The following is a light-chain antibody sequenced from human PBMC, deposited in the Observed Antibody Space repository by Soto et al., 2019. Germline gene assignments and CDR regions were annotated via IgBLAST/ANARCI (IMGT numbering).Light chain of an antibody. CDR1: SSDVGGHNY. CDR3: SSYTSITTFYV. Sequence: QSALTQPASVSGSPGQSITISCTGTSSDVGGHNYVSWYQQHPGKAPKLMIYDVSNRPSGVSNRFSGSKSGNTASLSISGLQAEDEADYYCSSYTSITTFYVFGAGTKVTVL. J-gene: IGLJ1*01. V-gene: IGLV2-14*01. CDR2: DVS.